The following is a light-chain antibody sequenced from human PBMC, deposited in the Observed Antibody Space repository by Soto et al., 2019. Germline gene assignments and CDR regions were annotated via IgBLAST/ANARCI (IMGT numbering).Light chain of an antibody. Sequence: EAVLTQSPGTLSLSPGDRATLSCRASQTVGSTFVAWYQQRPGQAPRLLIYSTSSRATGIPDRFTGAGSGTGFTLTISSLQAEDVAVYYCQQYYSTPRITFGPGTKVDIK. J-gene: IGKJ3*01. V-gene: IGKV3-20*01. CDR2: STS. CDR3: QQYYSTPRIT. CDR1: QTVGSTF.